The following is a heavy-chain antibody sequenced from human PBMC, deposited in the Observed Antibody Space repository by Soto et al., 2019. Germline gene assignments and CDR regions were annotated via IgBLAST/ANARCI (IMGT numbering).Heavy chain of an antibody. D-gene: IGHD2-15*01. CDR2: INAGNGNT. V-gene: IGHV1-3*01. CDR1: GYTLTSYA. Sequence: QIQLVQSGAEVKKPGASVKVSGKASGYTLTSYAMHWERQAPGQRIEWMGWINAGNGNTKYSQKFQGRVTITRDTSASTAYMELSSLRSEDTAVYYCARVSSPGVVAALDYWGQGTLVTVSS. J-gene: IGHJ4*02. CDR3: ARVSSPGVVAALDY.